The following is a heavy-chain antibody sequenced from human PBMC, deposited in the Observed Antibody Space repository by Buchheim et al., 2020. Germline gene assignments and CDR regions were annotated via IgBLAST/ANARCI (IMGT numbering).Heavy chain of an antibody. V-gene: IGHV4-34*01. Sequence: QVQLQQWGVGLLKPSETLSLTCAVYGGSFSGYYWSWIRQPPGKGLEWIGEINHSGSTNYNPSLKSRVTISVDTSKNQFSLKLSSVTAADTAVYYCARGDPLLEYAYIDYWGQGTL. J-gene: IGHJ4*02. D-gene: IGHD2-8*01. CDR3: ARGDPLLEYAYIDY. CDR1: GGSFSGYY. CDR2: INHSGST.